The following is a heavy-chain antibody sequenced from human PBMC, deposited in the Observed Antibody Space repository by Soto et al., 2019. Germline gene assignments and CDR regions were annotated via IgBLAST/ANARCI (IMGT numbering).Heavy chain of an antibody. D-gene: IGHD3-10*01. Sequence: GGSLRLSCTASGLTFSSYAMSWVRQAPGKGLEWVSAIGGSGTGGRTYYADSVKGRFTISRDNSKNKLYLQMDSLRAEDTAVYYCAKGEVRGIIPSYFDYWGLGTLVTVSS. CDR1: GLTFSSYA. V-gene: IGHV3-23*01. CDR2: IGGSGTGGRT. J-gene: IGHJ4*02. CDR3: AKGEVRGIIPSYFDY.